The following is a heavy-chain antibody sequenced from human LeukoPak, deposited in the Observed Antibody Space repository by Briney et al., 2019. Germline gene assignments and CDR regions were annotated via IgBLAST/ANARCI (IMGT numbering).Heavy chain of an antibody. V-gene: IGHV4-34*01. D-gene: IGHD5-18*01. Sequence: SETLSLTCAVYGGSFSGYYWSWIRRPPGKGLEWIGEINHSGSTNYNPSLKSRVTISVDTSKNQFSLKLSSVTAADTAVYYCARGGYSYGFGFDYWGQGTLVTVSS. J-gene: IGHJ4*02. CDR2: INHSGST. CDR3: ARGGYSYGFGFDY. CDR1: GGSFSGYY.